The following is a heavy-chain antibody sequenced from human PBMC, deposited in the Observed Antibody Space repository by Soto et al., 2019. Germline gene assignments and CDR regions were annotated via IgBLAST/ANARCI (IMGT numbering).Heavy chain of an antibody. CDR3: ARAPTTVTYFDY. V-gene: IGHV3-30-3*01. CDR2: ISYDGSNK. D-gene: IGHD4-17*01. J-gene: IGHJ4*02. CDR1: GFTFSSYA. Sequence: VGSLRLSCAASGFTFSSYAMHWVRQAPGKGLEWVAVISYDGSNKYYADSVKGRFTISRDNSKNTLYLQMNSLRAEDTAVYYCARAPTTVTYFDYWGQGTLVTVSS.